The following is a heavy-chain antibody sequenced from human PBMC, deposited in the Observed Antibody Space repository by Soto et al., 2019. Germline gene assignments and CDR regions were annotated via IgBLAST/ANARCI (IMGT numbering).Heavy chain of an antibody. V-gene: IGHV3-23*01. CDR1: GFSFDTYA. CDR2: ISGSSGNT. CDR3: AKLGMTTINRDY. D-gene: IGHD5-12*01. J-gene: IGHJ4*02. Sequence: EAQLLESGGGLVQPGGSLRVSCAASGFSFDTYAMSWVRQAPGKGLEWVSTISGSSGNTYYADSVKGRFTISRDNSKNILYLQMTSLRAEDTALYYCAKLGMTTINRDYWGQGTQVTVSS.